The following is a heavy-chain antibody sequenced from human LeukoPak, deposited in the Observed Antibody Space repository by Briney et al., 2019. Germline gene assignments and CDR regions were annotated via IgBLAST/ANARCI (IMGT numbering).Heavy chain of an antibody. V-gene: IGHV1-8*01. CDR2: MNPNSGNT. CDR3: ARGPVTSGYYYYGMDV. J-gene: IGHJ6*02. Sequence: ASVKVSCKASGYTFTSYDINWVRQATGQGLEWMGWMNPNSGNTGYAQRFQGRVTMTRNTSISTAYMELSSLRSEDTAVYYCARGPVTSGYYYYGMDVWGQGTTVTVSS. D-gene: IGHD4-17*01. CDR1: GYTFTSYD.